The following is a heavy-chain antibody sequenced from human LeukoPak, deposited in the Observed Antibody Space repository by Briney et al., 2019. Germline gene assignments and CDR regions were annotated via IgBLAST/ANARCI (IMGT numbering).Heavy chain of an antibody. D-gene: IGHD1-26*01. J-gene: IGHJ5*02. V-gene: IGHV3-23*01. Sequence: GGSLRLSCAASGCTFSSYGMSRVRQAPGKGLEWVSVISGSGGSTYYADSVKGRFTISRDNSKNTLYLQMNSLRAEDTAVYYCAKDKEWELLSGWFDPWGQGTLVTVSS. CDR3: AKDKEWELLSGWFDP. CDR1: GCTFSSYG. CDR2: ISGSGGST.